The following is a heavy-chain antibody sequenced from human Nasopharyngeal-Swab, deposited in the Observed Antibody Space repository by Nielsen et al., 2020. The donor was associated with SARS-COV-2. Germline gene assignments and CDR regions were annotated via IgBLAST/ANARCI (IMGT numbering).Heavy chain of an antibody. V-gene: IGHV1-2*06. CDR3: ARDHGPYYYYGMDV. J-gene: IGHJ6*02. Sequence: ASVKVSCKASGYTFTGYYMHWVRQAPAQGLEWMGRINPNSGGTNYAQKFQGRVTMTRDTSISTAYMELSRLRSDDTAVYYCARDHGPYYYYGMDVWGQGTTVTVSS. CDR1: GYTFTGYY. CDR2: INPNSGGT.